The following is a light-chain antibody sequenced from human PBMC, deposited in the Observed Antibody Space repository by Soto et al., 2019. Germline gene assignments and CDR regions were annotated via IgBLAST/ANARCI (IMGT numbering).Light chain of an antibody. V-gene: IGKV3-11*01. CDR1: QSINNY. CDR2: DAS. Sequence: EIVLTQSPVTLSLSPGERATLSCRASQSINNYLAWYQQKPGQPPRLLIYDASNRATAIPVRFSGSGSGTDFTLTISSLEPEDSAVYYCQYRGICPPGATFGVGTKVEIK. J-gene: IGKJ4*01. CDR3: QYRGICPPGAT.